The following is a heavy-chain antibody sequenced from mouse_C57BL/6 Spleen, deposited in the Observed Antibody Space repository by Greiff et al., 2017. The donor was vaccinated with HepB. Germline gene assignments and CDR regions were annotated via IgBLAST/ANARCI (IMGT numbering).Heavy chain of an antibody. Sequence: DVHLVESGGGLVKPGGSLKLSCAASGFTFSDYGMHWVRQAPEKGLEWVAYISSGSSTIYYADTVKGRFTISRDNAKNTLFLQMTSLRSEDTAMYYWAGGDSYYFDYWGQGTTLTVSS. CDR3: AGGDSYYFDY. CDR2: ISSGSSTI. V-gene: IGHV5-17*01. J-gene: IGHJ2*01. CDR1: GFTFSDYG.